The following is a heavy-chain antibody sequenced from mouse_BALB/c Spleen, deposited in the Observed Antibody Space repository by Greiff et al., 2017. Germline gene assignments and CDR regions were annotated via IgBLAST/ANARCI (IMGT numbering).Heavy chain of an antibody. CDR2: ISSGGSYT. D-gene: IGHD3-3*01. CDR1: GFTFSSYT. J-gene: IGHJ2*01. V-gene: IGHV5-6-4*01. CDR3: TREGGQRYFDY. Sequence: EVKLVESGGGLVKPGGSLKLSCAASGFTFSSYTMSWVRQTPEKRLEWVATISSGGSYTYYPDSVKGRFTISRDNAKNTLYLQMSSLKSEDTAMYYCTREGGQRYFDYWGQGTTLTVSS.